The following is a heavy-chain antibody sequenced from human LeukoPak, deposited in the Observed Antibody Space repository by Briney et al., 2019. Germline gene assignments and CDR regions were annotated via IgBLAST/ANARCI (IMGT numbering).Heavy chain of an antibody. CDR1: GYTFTSYF. J-gene: IGHJ3*02. CDR3: AKGRVTATDGFDI. V-gene: IGHV1-46*01. CDR2: INPTGGST. Sequence: ASVKVSCKASGYTFTSYFIHWVRQAPGEGLEWMGIINPTGGSTRYAQKLQGRVTMTRGTSTSTVYMELSSLRSEDTAVYYCAKGRVTATDGFDIWGQGTTVIVSS. D-gene: IGHD2-21*02.